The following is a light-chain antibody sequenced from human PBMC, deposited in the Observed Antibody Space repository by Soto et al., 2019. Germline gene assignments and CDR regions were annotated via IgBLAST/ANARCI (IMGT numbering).Light chain of an antibody. J-gene: IGKJ1*01. CDR1: QGISSY. V-gene: IGKV1-8*01. CDR2: AAS. CDR3: QQSYSTIWT. Sequence: IRMTQSPSSFSASTGDRVTITCRASQGISSYLAWYQQKPGKAPKLLIYAASTLQSGVPSRFSGSGSGTDCTLTISSLKNEDCATYYCQQSYSTIWTFGQGTKVDIK.